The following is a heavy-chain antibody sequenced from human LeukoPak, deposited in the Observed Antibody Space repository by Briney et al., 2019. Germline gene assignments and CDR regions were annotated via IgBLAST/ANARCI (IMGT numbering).Heavy chain of an antibody. Sequence: GGSLRLSCAASGFTFSSYGMHWVRQAPGKGLEWVAFIRYDGSNKYYADSVKGRFTISRDNSKNTLYLQMNSLRAEDTAAYYCAKAFGDYEATLTDYWGQGTLVTVSS. CDR3: AKAFGDYEATLTDY. J-gene: IGHJ4*02. V-gene: IGHV3-30*02. CDR1: GFTFSSYG. CDR2: IRYDGSNK. D-gene: IGHD4-17*01.